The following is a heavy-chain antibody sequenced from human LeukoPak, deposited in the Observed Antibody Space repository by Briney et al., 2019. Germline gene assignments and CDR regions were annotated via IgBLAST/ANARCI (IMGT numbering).Heavy chain of an antibody. CDR2: ISAYNGNT. J-gene: IGHJ6*03. V-gene: IGHV1-18*01. CDR3: AADFWSGYYHDYYYYMDV. CDR1: GYTFTSYG. Sequence: ASVKVSCKASGYTFTSYGISWVRQAPGQGLEWMGWISAYNGNTNYAQKLQGRVTMTTDTSTSTAYMELRSLRSDDTAVYYCAADFWSGYYHDYYYYMDVWGKGTTVTVSS. D-gene: IGHD3-3*01.